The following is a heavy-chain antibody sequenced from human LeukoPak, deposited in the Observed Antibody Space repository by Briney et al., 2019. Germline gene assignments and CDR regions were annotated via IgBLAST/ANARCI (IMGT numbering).Heavy chain of an antibody. Sequence: GGSLRLSCAASGFTFSSYSMNWVRQAPGKGLEWVSYISSSSSTIYYADSVKSRFTISRDNAKNSLYLQMNSLRAEDTAVYYCARDRRYYDSSGYYQFDYWGQGTLVTVSS. V-gene: IGHV3-48*01. CDR3: ARDRRYYDSSGYYQFDY. D-gene: IGHD3-22*01. J-gene: IGHJ4*02. CDR2: ISSSSSTI. CDR1: GFTFSSYS.